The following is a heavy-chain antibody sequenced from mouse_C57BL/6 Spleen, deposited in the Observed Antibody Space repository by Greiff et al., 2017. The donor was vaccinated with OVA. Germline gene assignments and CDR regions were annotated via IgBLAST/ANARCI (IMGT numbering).Heavy chain of an antibody. CDR1: GYSITSGYY. J-gene: IGHJ3*01. CDR2: ISYDGSN. V-gene: IGHV3-6*01. D-gene: IGHD2-4*01. Sequence: DVKLQESGPGLVKPSQSLSLTCSVTGYSITSGYYWNWIRQFPGNKLEWMGYISYDGSNNYNPSLKNRISITRDTSKNQFFLKLNSVTTEDTATYYCARGDYGWFAYWGQGTLVTVSA. CDR3: ARGDYGWFAY.